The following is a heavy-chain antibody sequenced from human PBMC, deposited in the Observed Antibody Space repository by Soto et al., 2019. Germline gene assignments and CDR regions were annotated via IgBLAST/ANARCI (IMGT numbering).Heavy chain of an antibody. CDR2: IYYSGST. V-gene: IGHV4-31*03. CDR3: ARGAYGSGSNYFDY. D-gene: IGHD3-10*01. Sequence: QVQLQESGPGLVKASQTLSLTCTVSGGSISSGGYFWSWIRQHPGKGLEWIGYIYYSGSTYYNPSLKSRVTISVDTSKNHFSLKLSSVTAADTAVYYCARGAYGSGSNYFDYWGQGTLVTVSS. CDR1: GGSISSGGYF. J-gene: IGHJ4*02.